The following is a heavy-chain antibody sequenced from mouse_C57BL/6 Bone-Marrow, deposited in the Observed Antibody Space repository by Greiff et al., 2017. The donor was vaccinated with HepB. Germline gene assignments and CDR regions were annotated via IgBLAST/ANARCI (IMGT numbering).Heavy chain of an antibody. Sequence: EVKLMESGPGLVKPSQSLSLTCSVTGYSITSGYYWNWIRQFPGNKLEWMGYISYDGSNNYNPSLKNRISITRDTSKNQFFLKLNSVTTEDTATYYCARDTTVRFDYWGQGTTLTVSS. V-gene: IGHV3-6*01. CDR3: ARDTTVRFDY. J-gene: IGHJ2*01. CDR2: ISYDGSN. CDR1: GYSITSGYY. D-gene: IGHD1-1*01.